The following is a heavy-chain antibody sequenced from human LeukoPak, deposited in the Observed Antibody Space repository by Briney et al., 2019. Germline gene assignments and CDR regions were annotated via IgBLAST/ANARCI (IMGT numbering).Heavy chain of an antibody. J-gene: IGHJ5*02. CDR1: GGCISSYY. Sequence: SETLSLTCTVSGGCISSYYWSWIRQPPRKGLEWIGDIYNSGSTNYNSSLTSRVTISVDTSKDQSSLKLSSVTAADTGVYYCARVGHSIAAAGTDYNWFDPWGQGTLVTVSS. D-gene: IGHD6-13*01. V-gene: IGHV4-59*01. CDR3: ARVGHSIAAAGTDYNWFDP. CDR2: IYNSGST.